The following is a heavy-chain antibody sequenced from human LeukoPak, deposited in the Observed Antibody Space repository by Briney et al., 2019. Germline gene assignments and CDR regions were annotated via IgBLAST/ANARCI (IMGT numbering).Heavy chain of an antibody. Sequence: GGSLRLSCAASGFTVSSHYMSWVRQAPGKGLEWVSVIYISGSTYYADSVKGRFTISRDNSKNSLYLQMNSLRAEDTAVYYCARDRMGLYGSGSYSPLDYWGQGTLVTVSS. J-gene: IGHJ4*02. V-gene: IGHV3-53*01. CDR3: ARDRMGLYGSGSYSPLDY. CDR2: IYISGST. CDR1: GFTVSSHY. D-gene: IGHD3-10*01.